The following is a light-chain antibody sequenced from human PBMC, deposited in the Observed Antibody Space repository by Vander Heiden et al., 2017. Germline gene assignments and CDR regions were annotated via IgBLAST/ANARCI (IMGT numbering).Light chain of an antibody. V-gene: IGLV2-14*03. CDR3: SSFSSNSPVL. CDR1: SSHVGSYNY. CDR2: DAT. Sequence: QSSLPRPASVSAAPARSTTISSTGTSSHVGSYNYVSWYQQHPGKAPTLIVFDATERPSGVSSRFSGSKSGNTASLTISGLQAEDESDYYCSSFSSNSPVLFGGGTKVTVL. J-gene: IGLJ2*01.